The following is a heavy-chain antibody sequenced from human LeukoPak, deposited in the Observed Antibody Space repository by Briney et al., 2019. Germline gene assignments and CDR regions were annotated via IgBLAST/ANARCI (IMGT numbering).Heavy chain of an antibody. J-gene: IGHJ4*02. V-gene: IGHV3-21*01. CDR2: ISSSSSYI. CDR1: GFTFSSYS. D-gene: IGHD5-24*01. CDR3: ARDLDGYNYALDY. Sequence: GGSLRLSCAASGFTFSSYSMNWVRQAPGKGLEWVSSISSSSSYIFYADSVKGRFTIFRDNAKNSLYLQMHSLRAEDTAVYYCARDLDGYNYALDYWGQGTLVTVSS.